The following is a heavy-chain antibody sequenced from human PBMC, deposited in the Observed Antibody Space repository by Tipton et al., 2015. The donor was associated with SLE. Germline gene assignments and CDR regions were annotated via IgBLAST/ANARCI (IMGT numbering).Heavy chain of an antibody. CDR3: ARGRPPPLDAFDI. CDR2: IYYSGSA. CDR1: GGSISSSSHY. J-gene: IGHJ3*02. Sequence: TLSLTCTVSGGSISSSSHYWGWIRQPPGKGLEWMGSIYYSGSAYYNPSLKSRVTISVDTSKNQFSLKVRYMTAADTAVYYCARGRPPPLDAFDIWGQGTMVTVSS. V-gene: IGHV4-39*07.